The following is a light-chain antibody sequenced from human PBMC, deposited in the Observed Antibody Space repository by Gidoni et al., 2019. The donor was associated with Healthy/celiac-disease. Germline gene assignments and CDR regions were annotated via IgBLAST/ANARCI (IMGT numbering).Light chain of an antibody. CDR3: QQYDNLPLT. V-gene: IGKV1-33*01. CDR2: DAS. Sequence: DIKMTQSPSSLSASVGDRVTITCQASQDISNYLNWYQQKPGKAPKLLIYDASNLETGVPSRFSGSGSGTDFTFTISSLQPEDIATYYCQQYDNLPLTFXPXTKVXIK. CDR1: QDISNY. J-gene: IGKJ3*01.